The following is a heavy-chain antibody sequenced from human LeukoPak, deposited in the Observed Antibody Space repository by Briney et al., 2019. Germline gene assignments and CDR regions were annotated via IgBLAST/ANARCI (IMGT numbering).Heavy chain of an antibody. CDR3: ARGSFIVGATIIDY. V-gene: IGHV4-59*01. Sequence: PSETLSLTCTVSGGSFNSYYWSWIRQPPGKGLEWIGYIYSGGSTNYNPSLKSRVTTSVDTSKNQFSLKLSSVTAADTAVYCCARGSFIVGATIIDYWGQGTLVTVSS. CDR1: GGSFNSYY. CDR2: IYSGGST. J-gene: IGHJ4*02. D-gene: IGHD1-26*01.